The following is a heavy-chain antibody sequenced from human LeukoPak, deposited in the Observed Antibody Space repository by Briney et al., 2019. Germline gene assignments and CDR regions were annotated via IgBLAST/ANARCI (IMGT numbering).Heavy chain of an antibody. V-gene: IGHV3-30*02. CDR1: GFTFSSEG. CDR2: IPYDGSNT. Sequence: PGGSLRLSCAASGFTFSSEGMHWIRQAPGMGLEWVTFIPYDGSNTYYADSVKGRFTISRDNSKNTLYLQMNSLRTEDTAVYYCAKDRRDAFDVWGQGTMVTVSS. CDR3: AKDRRDAFDV. J-gene: IGHJ3*01.